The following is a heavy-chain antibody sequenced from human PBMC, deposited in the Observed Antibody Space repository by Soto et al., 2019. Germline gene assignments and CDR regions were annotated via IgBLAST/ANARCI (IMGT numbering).Heavy chain of an antibody. Sequence: SETLSLSCTVSGGSITSYYWSWIRHPPGKGLEWIGYIYYTGTTNYNPSLKSRVTISVDTSKNQFSLKLSSVTAADTAVYYCAKGHNYGYPTYDSWGQGKMVTFSS. CDR3: AKGHNYGYPTYDS. CDR2: IYYTGTT. V-gene: IGHV4-59*01. D-gene: IGHD5-18*01. CDR1: GGSITSYY. J-gene: IGHJ3*02.